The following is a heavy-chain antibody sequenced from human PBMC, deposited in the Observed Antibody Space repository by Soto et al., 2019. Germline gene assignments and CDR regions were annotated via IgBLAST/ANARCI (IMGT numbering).Heavy chain of an antibody. J-gene: IGHJ4*02. CDR2: IYYSGST. V-gene: IGHV4-59*01. CDR3: ARSKLRLGELSLYDY. Sequence: QPPGKGLEWIGYIYYSGSTNYNPSLKSRVTISVDTSKNQFSLKLSSVTAADTAVYYCARSKLRLGELSLYDYWGQGTLVTVSS. D-gene: IGHD3-16*02.